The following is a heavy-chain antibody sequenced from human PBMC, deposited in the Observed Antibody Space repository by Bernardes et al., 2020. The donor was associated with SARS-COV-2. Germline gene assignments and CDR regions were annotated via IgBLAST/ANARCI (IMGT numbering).Heavy chain of an antibody. CDR2: INHSGNT. V-gene: IGHV4-34*01. CDR1: GGSFSGYY. J-gene: IGHJ4*02. D-gene: IGHD3-16*01. Sequence: SETLSLTCAVYGGSFSGYYWNWIRQPPGKGLEWIGEINHSGNTNYNPSLKSRVTISVDTSKNQFSLKLSSVTAANTAVYYCARAPLVDYWGQGTLVTVSS. CDR3: ARAPLVDY.